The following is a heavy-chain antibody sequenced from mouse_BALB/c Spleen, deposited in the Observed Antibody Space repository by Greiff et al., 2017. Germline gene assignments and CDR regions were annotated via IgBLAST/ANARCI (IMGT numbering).Heavy chain of an antibody. CDR2: ISSGGST. CDR1: GFTFSSYA. V-gene: IGHV5-6-5*01. CDR3: ARNGNYPYAMDY. Sequence: DVKLVESGGGLVKPGGSLKLSCAASGFTFSSYAMSWVRQTPEKRLEWVASISSGGSTYYPDSVKGRFTISRDNARNILYLQMSSLRSEDTAMYYCARNGNYPYAMDYWGQGTSVTVSS. D-gene: IGHD2-1*01. J-gene: IGHJ4*01.